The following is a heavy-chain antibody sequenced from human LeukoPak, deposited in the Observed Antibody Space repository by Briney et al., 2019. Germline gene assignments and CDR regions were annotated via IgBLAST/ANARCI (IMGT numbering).Heavy chain of an antibody. D-gene: IGHD3-10*01. V-gene: IGHV4-59*01. CDR1: GGSISSYY. CDR2: IYYSGST. CDR3: ARETYYYGSTRFDP. Sequence: SETLSLTCTVSGGSISSYYWSWIRQPPGKGLEWIGYIYYSGSTNYNPSLKSRVTISVDTSKNQFSLKLSSVTAADTAVYYCARETYYYGSTRFDPWGQGTLVTVSS. J-gene: IGHJ5*02.